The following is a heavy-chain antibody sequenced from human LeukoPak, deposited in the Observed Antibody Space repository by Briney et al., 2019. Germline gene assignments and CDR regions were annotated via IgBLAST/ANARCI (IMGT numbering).Heavy chain of an antibody. CDR2: ISAHNGNT. V-gene: IGHV1-18*01. J-gene: IGHJ4*02. Sequence: ASVKVSCKASGYTFTNYGVSWVRQAPGQGLEWMGWISAHNGNTNYAQNLQGRVSMTTDSSTSTAYMELRRLRADDTAVYYCARGMGTTTFADFDYWGQGTLVTVSS. CDR1: GYTFTNYG. CDR3: ARGMGTTTFADFDY. D-gene: IGHD1/OR15-1a*01.